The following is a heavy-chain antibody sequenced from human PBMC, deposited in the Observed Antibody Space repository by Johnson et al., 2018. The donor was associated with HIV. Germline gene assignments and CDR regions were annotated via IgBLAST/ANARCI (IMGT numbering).Heavy chain of an antibody. CDR2: ISYDGSNK. D-gene: IGHD3-3*01. V-gene: IGHV3-30-3*02. Sequence: QVQLVESGGGVVQPGGSLRLSCAASGFTFSSYAMHWVRQAPGKGLEWVAVISYDGSNKYYADSVKGRFTISRDNSKNTLYLQMNSLRAEDTAVYYCAKGDYNFWSGDAFDIWGQGTMVTVSS. CDR3: AKGDYNFWSGDAFDI. J-gene: IGHJ3*02. CDR1: GFTFSSYA.